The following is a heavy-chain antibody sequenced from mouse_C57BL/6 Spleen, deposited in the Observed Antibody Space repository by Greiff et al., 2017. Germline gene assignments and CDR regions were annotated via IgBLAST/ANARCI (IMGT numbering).Heavy chain of an antibody. CDR2: IHPNSGST. CDR3: ARSDYYGSRKGYFDV. CDR1: GYTFTSYW. D-gene: IGHD1-1*01. J-gene: IGHJ1*03. Sequence: QVQLKQPGAELVKPGASVKLSCKASGYTFTSYWMHWVKQRPGQGLEWIGMIHPNSGSTNYNEKFKSKATLTVDKSSSTAYMQLSSLTSEDSAVYYCARSDYYGSRKGYFDVWGTGTTVTVSS. V-gene: IGHV1-64*01.